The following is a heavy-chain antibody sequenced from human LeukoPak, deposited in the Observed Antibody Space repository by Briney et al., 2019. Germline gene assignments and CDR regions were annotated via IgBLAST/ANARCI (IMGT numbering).Heavy chain of an antibody. Sequence: GGSLTLSCAASGFTFSSYEMNWVRQAPGKGREVVSYMGSSGSATYYAVSVKGRFTISRDNAKNSLYLQMNSLRAEDTAVYYCARETLELDCWGQGSLVTVSS. D-gene: IGHD1-1*01. CDR2: MGSSGSAT. CDR3: ARETLELDC. V-gene: IGHV3-48*03. CDR1: GFTFSSYE. J-gene: IGHJ4*02.